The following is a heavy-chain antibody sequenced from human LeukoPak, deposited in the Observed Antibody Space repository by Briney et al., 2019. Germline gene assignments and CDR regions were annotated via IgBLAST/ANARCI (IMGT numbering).Heavy chain of an antibody. Sequence: GGSLRLSCAVSGFSVSSNYMSWVRQAPGKGLEWVSVIYSGGSTYYADSVKGRFTISRDNSKNTLYLQMNSLRAEDTAVYYCARGASNTIFGVVIGPFDYWGQGTLVTVSS. CDR1: GFSVSSNY. J-gene: IGHJ4*02. V-gene: IGHV3-66*01. CDR2: IYSGGST. CDR3: ARGASNTIFGVVIGPFDY. D-gene: IGHD3-3*01.